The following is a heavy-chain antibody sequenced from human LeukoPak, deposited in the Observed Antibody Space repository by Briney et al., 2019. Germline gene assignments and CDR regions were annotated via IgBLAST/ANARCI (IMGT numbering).Heavy chain of an antibody. D-gene: IGHD5-24*01. Sequence: GGSLRLSCAASGFTFSSYGMHWVRQAPGKGLEWVAVISYDGSNKYYADSVKGRFTISRDNSKNTLYLQMNSLRAEDTAVYYCAKAILRGDGYNFYDYWGQGTLVTVSS. J-gene: IGHJ4*02. CDR2: ISYDGSNK. CDR3: AKAILRGDGYNFYDY. V-gene: IGHV3-30*18. CDR1: GFTFSSYG.